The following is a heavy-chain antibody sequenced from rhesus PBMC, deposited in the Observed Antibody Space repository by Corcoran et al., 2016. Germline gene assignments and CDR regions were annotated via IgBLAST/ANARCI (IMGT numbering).Heavy chain of an antibody. J-gene: IGHJ2*01. CDR2: ISGSGGST. CDR3: AREYSGYSSLWYFDI. Sequence: QLQLQESGPGLVKPSETLSLTCAVSGGSISRNNWSWLRQSPGQGLEWIGRISGSGGSTDYNPSLKSRVTISTATSKNHFSLKLSSVTAADTALYYCAREYSGYSSLWYFDIWGPGTPITISS. V-gene: IGHV4-173*01. D-gene: IGHD5-24*01. CDR1: GGSISRNN.